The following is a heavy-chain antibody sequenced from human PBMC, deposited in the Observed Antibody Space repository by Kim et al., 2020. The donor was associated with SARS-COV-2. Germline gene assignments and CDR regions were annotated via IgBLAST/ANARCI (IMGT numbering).Heavy chain of an antibody. CDR3: ATLPRSGWPRDY. CDR2: FDPEDGET. Sequence: ASVKVSCKVSGYTLTELSMHWVRQAPGKGLEWMGGFDPEDGETIYAQKFQGRVTMTEDTSTDTAYMELSSLRSEDTAVYYCATLPRSGWPRDYWGQGTLVTVSS. D-gene: IGHD6-19*01. CDR1: GYTLTELS. J-gene: IGHJ4*02. V-gene: IGHV1-24*01.